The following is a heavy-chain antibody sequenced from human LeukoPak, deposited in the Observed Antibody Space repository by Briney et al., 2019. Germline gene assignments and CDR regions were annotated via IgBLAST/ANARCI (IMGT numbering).Heavy chain of an antibody. J-gene: IGHJ4*02. CDR1: GGSISSSSYY. CDR2: IYYSGST. Sequence: SETLSLTCTVSGGSISSSSYYWGWIRQPPGKGLEWIGSIYYSGSTYHNPSLKSRVTISVDTSKNQFSLKLSSVTAADTAVYYCARQGGAGAFDYWGQGTLVTVSS. D-gene: IGHD6-13*01. CDR3: ARQGGAGAFDY. V-gene: IGHV4-39*01.